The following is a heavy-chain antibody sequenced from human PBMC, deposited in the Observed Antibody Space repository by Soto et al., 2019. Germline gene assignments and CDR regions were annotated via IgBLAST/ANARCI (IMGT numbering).Heavy chain of an antibody. CDR2: TIPALGKT. CDR3: ARGPFRPSAMDV. CDR1: GDNFKRNV. V-gene: IGHV1-69*10. D-gene: IGHD3-10*01. J-gene: IGHJ6*02. Sequence: SVKVSCKTSGDNFKRNVFTWVRQAPGQGLEWMGGTIPALGKTHYIEKFQGRVTITVGDATRTVYMEVRDLTSEDTAIYYCARGPFRPSAMDVWGQGTTVTGLL.